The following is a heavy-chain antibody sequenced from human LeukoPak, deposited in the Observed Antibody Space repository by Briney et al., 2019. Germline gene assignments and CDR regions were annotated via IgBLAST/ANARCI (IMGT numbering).Heavy chain of an antibody. J-gene: IGHJ5*02. D-gene: IGHD3-16*01. CDR1: GFTFSDYY. CDR2: ISSSSSYI. Sequence: GGSLRLSCAASGFTFSDYYMSWIRQAPGKGLEWVSSISSSSSYIYYADSVKGRFTISRDNAKNSLYLQMNSLRAEDTAVYYCAREGDTHWFDPWGQGTLVTVSS. V-gene: IGHV3-11*06. CDR3: AREGDTHWFDP.